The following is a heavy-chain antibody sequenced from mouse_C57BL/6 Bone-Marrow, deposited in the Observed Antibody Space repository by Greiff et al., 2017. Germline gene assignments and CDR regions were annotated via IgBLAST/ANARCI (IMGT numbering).Heavy chain of an antibody. Sequence: EVKLVESGPELVKPGASVKISCKASGYSFTGYYMNWVKQSPEKSLEWIGELNPSTGGTTYNQKFKAKATLTVDKSSSTAYMQLKSLTSEASAVYYGARSGWVDYWGQGTTLTVSS. V-gene: IGHV1-42*01. J-gene: IGHJ2*01. CDR3: ARSGWVDY. CDR2: LNPSTGGT. CDR1: GYSFTGYY. D-gene: IGHD1-1*02.